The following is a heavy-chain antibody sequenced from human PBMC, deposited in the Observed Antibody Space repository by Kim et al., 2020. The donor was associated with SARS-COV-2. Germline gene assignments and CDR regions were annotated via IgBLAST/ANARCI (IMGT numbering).Heavy chain of an antibody. Sequence: SVKGRCTISRDNSENTLYLQMNSLRAQDTAVYYCANTLYNNYDSSGLIDYWGQGALVTVSS. D-gene: IGHD3-22*01. V-gene: IGHV3-23*01. CDR3: ANTLYNNYDSSGLIDY. J-gene: IGHJ4*02.